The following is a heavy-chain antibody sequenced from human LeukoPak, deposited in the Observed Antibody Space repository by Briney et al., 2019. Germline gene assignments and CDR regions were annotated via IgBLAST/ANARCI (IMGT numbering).Heavy chain of an antibody. J-gene: IGHJ4*02. CDR2: IYYSGST. V-gene: IGHV4-59*01. CDR1: GGSISSYY. CDR3: ARESESGSYAAY. D-gene: IGHD1-26*01. Sequence: PSETLSLTCTVSGGSISSYYWSWIRQPPGKGLEWIGYIYYSGSTNYNPSLKSRVTISVDTSKNQFSLKLSSVTAADTAVYYCARESESGSYAAYWGQGTLVTVSS.